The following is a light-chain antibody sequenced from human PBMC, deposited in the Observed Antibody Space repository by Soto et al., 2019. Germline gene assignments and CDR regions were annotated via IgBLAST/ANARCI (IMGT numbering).Light chain of an antibody. CDR2: EAS. V-gene: IGLV2-23*01. CDR3: CSYAGDKTYV. J-gene: IGLJ1*01. Sequence: QSVLTQPASVSGFPGQSITISCTVTGSDVRTYNLVSWYQQHPGKVPKLIIYEASKRPSGVSNRFSGSQPGNTASLTVSGLQAEDEADYYCCSYAGDKTYVFGSGTKV. CDR1: GSDVRTYNL.